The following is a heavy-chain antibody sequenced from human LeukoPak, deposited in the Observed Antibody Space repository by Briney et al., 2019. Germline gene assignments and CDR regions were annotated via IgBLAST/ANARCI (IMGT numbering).Heavy chain of an antibody. D-gene: IGHD1-26*01. CDR1: GFIFSSYE. V-gene: IGHV3-48*03. J-gene: IGHJ6*03. Sequence: GGFLRLSCAASGFIFSSYEMSWVRQAPGKGLEWVSYISSSGRTMYYADSVRGRFTISRDNAKNALYLQMNSLRAEDTAVYYCARGGSYYGNYYYYMDVWGKGTTVTVSS. CDR2: ISSSGRTM. CDR3: ARGGSYYGNYYYYMDV.